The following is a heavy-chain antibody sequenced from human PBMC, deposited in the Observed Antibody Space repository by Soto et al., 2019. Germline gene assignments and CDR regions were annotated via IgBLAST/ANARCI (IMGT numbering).Heavy chain of an antibody. Sequence: PGGSLRLSCAASGFTFSSYSMNWVRQAPGKGLEWVSSISSSSSYIYYADSVKGRFTISRDNAKNSLYLQMNSLRAEDTAVYYCARDFFPPVRNYYYMDGWGKGTTVTVSS. V-gene: IGHV3-21*01. CDR1: GFTFSSYS. CDR3: ARDFFPPVRNYYYMDG. D-gene: IGHD3-3*01. J-gene: IGHJ6*03. CDR2: ISSSSSYI.